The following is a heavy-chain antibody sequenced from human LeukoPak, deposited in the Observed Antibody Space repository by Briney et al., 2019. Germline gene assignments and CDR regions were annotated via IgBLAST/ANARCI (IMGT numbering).Heavy chain of an antibody. CDR1: GGTFSSYA. V-gene: IGHV1-69*01. CDR3: ASLATYYYDSSGYSFDY. Sequence: ALVKVSCKASGGTFSSYAISWVRQAPGQGLEWMGGIIPIFGTANYAQKFQGRVTITADESTSTAYMELSSLRSEDTAVYYCASLATYYYDSSGYSFDYWGQGTLVTVSS. CDR2: IIPIFGTA. J-gene: IGHJ4*02. D-gene: IGHD3-22*01.